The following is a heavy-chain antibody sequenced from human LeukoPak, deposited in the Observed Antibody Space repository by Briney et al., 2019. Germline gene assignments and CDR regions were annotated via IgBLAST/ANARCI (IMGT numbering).Heavy chain of an antibody. CDR3: ARKNAFDI. CDR2: ISAYNGNT. CDR1: GYTFTSYG. V-gene: IGHV1-18*01. J-gene: IGHJ3*02. Sequence: ASVNVSCMASGYTFTSYGIRWVRQAPGQGLAWMGWISAYNGNTNYAQKLQGRVTMTTDTSTSTAYMELRSLRSDDSAVYCCARKNAFDIWGQGTMVTVSS.